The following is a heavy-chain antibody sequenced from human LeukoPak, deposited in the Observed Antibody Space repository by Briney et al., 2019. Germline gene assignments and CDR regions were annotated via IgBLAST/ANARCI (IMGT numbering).Heavy chain of an antibody. CDR3: VKKVAGVAWFDS. D-gene: IGHD7-27*01. CDR1: AYSIGSHNW. V-gene: IGHV4-28*01. Sequence: SDTLSLTCAVSAYSIGSHNWWAWIRQPPGKGLEWIGYIHYSEGTYYNPSLKSRVSMSVDTSKNQFSLQLRSVTAVDTAVYYCVKKVAGVAWFDSWGQGALVTVFS. CDR2: IHYSEGT. J-gene: IGHJ5*01.